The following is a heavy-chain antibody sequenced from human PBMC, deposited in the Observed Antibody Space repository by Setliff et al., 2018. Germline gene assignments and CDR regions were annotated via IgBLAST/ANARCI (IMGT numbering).Heavy chain of an antibody. CDR3: RLWFEETWRDY. D-gene: IGHD3-10*01. Sequence: GGSLRLSCAASGLTFSSDAMTWVRQTPGKGLEWVSVTYASGATNYADSVKGRFTISRDNSKNTLYLQMNSLRAEDTAVYYCRLWFEETWRDYWGQGTLVTVSS. J-gene: IGHJ4*02. V-gene: IGHV3-23*01. CDR1: GLTFSSDA. CDR2: TYASGAT.